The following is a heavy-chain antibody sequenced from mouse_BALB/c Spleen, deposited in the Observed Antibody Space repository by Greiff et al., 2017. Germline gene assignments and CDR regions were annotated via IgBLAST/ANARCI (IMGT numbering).Heavy chain of an antibody. J-gene: IGHJ4*01. CDR2: ISYSGST. D-gene: IGHD2-1*01. V-gene: IGHV3-2*02. Sequence: EVQLVESGPGLVKPSQSLSLTCTVTGYSITSDYAWNWIRQFPGNKLEWMGYISYSGSTSYNPSLKSRISITRDTSKNQFFLQLNSVTTEDTATYYCARLIYGNYEVYYAMDYWGQGTSVTVSS. CDR1: GYSITSDYA. CDR3: ARLIYGNYEVYYAMDY.